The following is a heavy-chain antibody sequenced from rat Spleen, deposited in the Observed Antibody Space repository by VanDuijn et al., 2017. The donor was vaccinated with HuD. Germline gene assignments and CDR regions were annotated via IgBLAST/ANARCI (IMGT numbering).Heavy chain of an antibody. CDR2: IITGGGNT. J-gene: IGHJ2*01. CDR1: GFTFSNYG. D-gene: IGHD1-9*01. V-gene: IGHV5S13*01. CDR3: VRRHYGYTDYFDY. Sequence: EVQLVESGGGLVQPGRSLKLSCAASGFTFSNYGMAWVRQTPTKGLEWVASIITGGGNTYYRDSVRGRFTISRDDAKSTLSLQMDSLRSEDTATYYCVRRHYGYTDYFDYWGQGVMVTVSS.